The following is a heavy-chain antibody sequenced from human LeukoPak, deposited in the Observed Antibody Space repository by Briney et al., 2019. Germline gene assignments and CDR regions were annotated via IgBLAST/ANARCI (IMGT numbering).Heavy chain of an antibody. J-gene: IGHJ4*02. CDR3: AKDLKAFGGPVWD. V-gene: IGHV3-21*04. Sequence: PGGSLRLSCAASGFSFSTYSMNWVRQAPGKGLEWVSFISSSSSYIYYADSVKGRFTISRDNAKNSLYLQMNSLRAEDTAVYYCAKDLKAFGGPVWDWGQGTLVTVSS. D-gene: IGHD3-16*01. CDR2: ISSSSSYI. CDR1: GFSFSTYS.